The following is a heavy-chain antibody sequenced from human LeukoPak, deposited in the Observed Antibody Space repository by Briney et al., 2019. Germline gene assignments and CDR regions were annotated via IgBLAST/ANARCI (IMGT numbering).Heavy chain of an antibody. V-gene: IGHV3-11*04. CDR2: ISSSGNNI. CDR3: ARGWAGGPHDY. J-gene: IGHJ4*02. D-gene: IGHD3-10*01. Sequence: GGSLRLSCAASGFTSSDYYMSWIRQAPGKGLEWVSYISSSGNNIYYPDSVQGRFTISRDNAKNSLYLQMNSLRAEDTAVYYCARGWAGGPHDYWGQGTLVTVS. CDR1: GFTSSDYY.